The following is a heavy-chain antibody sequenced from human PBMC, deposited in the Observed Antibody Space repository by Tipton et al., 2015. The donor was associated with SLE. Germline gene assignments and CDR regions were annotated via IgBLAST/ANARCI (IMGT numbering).Heavy chain of an antibody. V-gene: IGHV3-7*01. J-gene: IGHJ4*02. Sequence: GSLRLSCAASGFTFSDYWMDWVRQAPGKGLEWVANIRQDGSDTYYVDSVKGRFIISRDNAKQILYLQMNSLRAEDTAVYYCAREPSTEAFDYWGQGALVTVSS. CDR1: GFTFSDYW. CDR2: IRQDGSDT. CDR3: AREPSTEAFDY.